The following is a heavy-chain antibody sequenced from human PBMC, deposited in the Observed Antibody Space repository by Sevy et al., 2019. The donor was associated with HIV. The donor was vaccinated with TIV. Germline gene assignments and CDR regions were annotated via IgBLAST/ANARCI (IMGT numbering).Heavy chain of an antibody. CDR1: GFAFYDYS. Sequence: GGSLRLSCAASGFAFYDYSMSWIRQAPGKGLEWVATLSFVCGKINYADSVKGRFTISRDNSKNSFYLQMDNLRGEDTALYYCAREGCTRPHDYWGQGTRVTVSS. CDR2: LSFVCGKI. D-gene: IGHD2-8*01. J-gene: IGHJ4*02. CDR3: AREGCTRPHDY. V-gene: IGHV3-23*01.